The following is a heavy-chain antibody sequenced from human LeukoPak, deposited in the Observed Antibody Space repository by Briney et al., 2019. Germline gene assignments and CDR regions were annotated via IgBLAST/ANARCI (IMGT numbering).Heavy chain of an antibody. V-gene: IGHV1-69*13. CDR2: IIPIFGTA. J-gene: IGHJ3*02. Sequence: SVKVSCKASGGTFSSYAISWVRQAPGQGLEWMGGIIPIFGTANYAQKFQGRVTITADESTSTAYMELSSLRSENTAVYYCARDPGIAVAPGAFDIWGQGTMVTVSS. D-gene: IGHD6-19*01. CDR3: ARDPGIAVAPGAFDI. CDR1: GGTFSSYA.